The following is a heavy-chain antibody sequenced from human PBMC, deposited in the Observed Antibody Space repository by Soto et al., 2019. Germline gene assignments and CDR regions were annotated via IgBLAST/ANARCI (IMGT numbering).Heavy chain of an antibody. CDR1: GGSISSGGYY. Sequence: LCGGSISSGGYYWSWIRQHPGKGLEWIGYIYYSGSTYYNPSLKSRVTISVDTSKNQFSLKLSSVTAADTAVYYCARDQDENRAQWFDPWGQGTLVTVSS. CDR2: IYYSGST. V-gene: IGHV4-31*02. D-gene: IGHD1-26*01. J-gene: IGHJ5*02. CDR3: ARDQDENRAQWFDP.